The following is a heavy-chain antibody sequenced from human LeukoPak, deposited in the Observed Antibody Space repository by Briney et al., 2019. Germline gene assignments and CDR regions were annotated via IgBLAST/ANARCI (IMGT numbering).Heavy chain of an antibody. J-gene: IGHJ3*02. Sequence: GASVKVSCKASGYTFTSYDINWVRQATGQGLEWMGWMNPNSGNTGYAQKFQGRVTMTRNTSISTAYMELSSLRSEDTAVYYCARAQGRLRRDGYNPNAFDIWGQGTTVTVSS. V-gene: IGHV1-8*01. CDR1: GYTFTSYD. D-gene: IGHD5-24*01. CDR3: ARAQGRLRRDGYNPNAFDI. CDR2: MNPNSGNT.